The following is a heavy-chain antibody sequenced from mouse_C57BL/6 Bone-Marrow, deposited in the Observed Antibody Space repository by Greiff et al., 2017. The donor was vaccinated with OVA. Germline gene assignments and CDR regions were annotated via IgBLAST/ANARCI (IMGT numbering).Heavy chain of an antibody. J-gene: IGHJ1*03. CDR2: ISDGGSYT. CDR3: ARARPGGYFDV. CDR1: GFTFSSYA. V-gene: IGHV5-4*01. Sequence: EVQRVESGGGLVKPGGSLKLSCAASGFTFSSYAMSWVRPTPEKRLEWVATISDGGSYTYYPDNVKGRFTISRDNAKNNLYLQMSHLKSEDTAMYYCARARPGGYFDVWGTGTTVTVSS.